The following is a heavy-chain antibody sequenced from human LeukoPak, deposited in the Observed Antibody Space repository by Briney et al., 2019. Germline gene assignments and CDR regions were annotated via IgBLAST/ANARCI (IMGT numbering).Heavy chain of an antibody. CDR2: IKQGGSEK. CDR3: ARGPPYGSRSDFLDS. D-gene: IGHD3-10*01. Sequence: GGSLRLSCAASGFVFANYWMSWVRQAPGKGLEWVADIKQGGSEKLYVDSVKGRFTISRDDAKNSLSLQMDSLRAEDTALYYCARGPPYGSRSDFLDSRGQGTQVTVSS. V-gene: IGHV3-7*01. J-gene: IGHJ5*01. CDR1: GFVFANYW.